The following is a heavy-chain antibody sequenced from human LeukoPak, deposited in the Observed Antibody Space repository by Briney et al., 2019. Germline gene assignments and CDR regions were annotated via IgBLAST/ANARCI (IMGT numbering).Heavy chain of an antibody. J-gene: IGHJ4*02. V-gene: IGHV3-30*03. D-gene: IGHD2-21*01. CDR2: ISYDGSNK. CDR3: ATGPYSFDY. Sequence: PGRSLRLSCAASGFTFSGYGMHWVRQAPGKGLEWVAVISYDGSNKYYADSVKGRFTISRDNSKNTLYLQMNSLRAEDTAVYYCATGPYSFDYWGQGTLVTVSS. CDR1: GFTFSGYG.